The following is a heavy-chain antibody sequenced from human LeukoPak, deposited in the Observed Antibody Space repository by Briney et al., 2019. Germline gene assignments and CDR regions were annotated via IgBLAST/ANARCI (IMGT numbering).Heavy chain of an antibody. V-gene: IGHV3-74*03. CDR3: ARGANWAFEY. D-gene: IGHD7-27*01. Sequence: PGGSLRLSCAASGFTFSSYWMHWVRQAPGKGLAWVSHINSDGRRTTYADSVKGRFTISRDNAKNTLYLQMNSLRADDTAVYFCARGANWAFEYWGQGTLVTVSS. CDR2: INSDGRRT. CDR1: GFTFSSYW. J-gene: IGHJ4*02.